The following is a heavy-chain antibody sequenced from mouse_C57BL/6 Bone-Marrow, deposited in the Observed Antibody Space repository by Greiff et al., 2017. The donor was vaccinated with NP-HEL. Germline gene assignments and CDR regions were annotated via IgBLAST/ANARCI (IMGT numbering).Heavy chain of an antibody. CDR3: ARRGYGSRADY. Sequence: QVQLQQPGAELVKPGASVKLSCKASGYTFTSYWMHWVKQRPGQGLEWIGMIHPNSGSTNYNEKFKSKATLTVDKSSSTAYMQISSLTSEDSAVYYCARRGYGSRADYWGQGTTLTVSS. J-gene: IGHJ2*01. CDR2: IHPNSGST. CDR1: GYTFTSYW. D-gene: IGHD3-1*01. V-gene: IGHV1-64*01.